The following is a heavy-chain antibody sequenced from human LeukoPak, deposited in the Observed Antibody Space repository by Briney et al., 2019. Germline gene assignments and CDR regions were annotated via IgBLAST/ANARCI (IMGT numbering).Heavy chain of an antibody. D-gene: IGHD2-15*01. CDR1: GYTFTGYY. Sequence: VASVRVSCRASGYTFTGYYMHWVRQAPGQGLEWMGWINPNSGGTNYAQKLQGRVTMTRDTSISTAYMELSRLRADDTAVYYCARDLGVVAGLGYWGKGTLVTVSS. CDR3: ARDLGVVAGLGY. J-gene: IGHJ4*02. CDR2: INPNSGGT. V-gene: IGHV1-2*02.